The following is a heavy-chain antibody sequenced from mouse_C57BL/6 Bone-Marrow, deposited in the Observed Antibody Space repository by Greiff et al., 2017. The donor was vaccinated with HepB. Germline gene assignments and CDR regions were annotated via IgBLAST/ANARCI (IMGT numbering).Heavy chain of an antibody. V-gene: IGHV3-3*01. Sequence: EVHLVESGPSLVRPSQTLSLTCTVTGFSINSDCYWIWIRQFPGNKLEYIGYTFYSGITYYNPSLESRTYITRDTSKNQFSLKLSSVTTEDTATYYCARAAVSYWYFDVWGTGTTVTVSS. CDR3: ARAAVSYWYFDV. J-gene: IGHJ1*03. CDR1: GFSINSDCY. CDR2: TFYSGIT. D-gene: IGHD6-2*01.